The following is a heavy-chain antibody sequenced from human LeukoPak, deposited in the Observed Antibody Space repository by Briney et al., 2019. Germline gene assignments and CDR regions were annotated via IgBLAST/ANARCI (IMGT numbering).Heavy chain of an antibody. D-gene: IGHD2-2*01. CDR3: ADLVYCSSSSCYEPFNQT. J-gene: IGHJ4*02. V-gene: IGHV1-69*13. CDR2: IIPIFGRA. CDR1: GGTFSSLT. Sequence: PEASVKVSCKASGGTFSSLTINWVQQAPGQGLEWMGGIIPIFGRANYAQKFQGRVTITADDSTSTAYMELSSLRSEDTAVYYCADLVYCSSSSCYEPFNQTWGQGTLVTVSP.